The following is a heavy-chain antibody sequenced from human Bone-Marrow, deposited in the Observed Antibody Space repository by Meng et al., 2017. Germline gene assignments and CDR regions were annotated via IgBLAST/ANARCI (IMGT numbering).Heavy chain of an antibody. CDR3: ARGPLSAAGTMGYFQH. Sequence: VQLQESGPGLVKPSQTLSLTCTVSCGSISSGGYYWSWIRQHPGKGLEWIGYIYYSGSTYYNPSLKSRVTISVDTSKNQFSLKLSSVTAADTAVYYCARGPLSAAGTMGYFQHWGQGTLVTVSS. D-gene: IGHD6-13*01. J-gene: IGHJ1*01. CDR2: IYYSGST. V-gene: IGHV4-31*03. CDR1: CGSISSGGYY.